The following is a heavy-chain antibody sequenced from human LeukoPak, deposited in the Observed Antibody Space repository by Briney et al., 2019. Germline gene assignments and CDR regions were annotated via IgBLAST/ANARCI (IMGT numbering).Heavy chain of an antibody. CDR3: AREPEGHQLASELDY. J-gene: IGHJ4*02. Sequence: SQTLSLTCAISGDSVSSNSAAWNWIRQSPSRGLEWLGRTFYRSKWFNDFAVSVKSRITLNPDTSKNQFSLHLNSVTPEDTAVYYCAREPEGHQLASELDYWGQGTLVTVSS. V-gene: IGHV6-1*01. D-gene: IGHD6-13*01. CDR2: TFYRSKWFN. CDR1: GDSVSSNSAA.